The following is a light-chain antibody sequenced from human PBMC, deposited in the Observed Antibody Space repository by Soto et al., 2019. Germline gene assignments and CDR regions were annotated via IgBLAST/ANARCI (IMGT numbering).Light chain of an antibody. CDR2: STS. J-gene: IGLJ3*02. Sequence: QAVVTQEPSLTVSPGGTVTLTCASSTGAVTSGYYPNWFQQKAGQAPRVLIYSTSNKHSWTPARFSGSLLGGKAALTLSGVQPEDEAEYYCLLYYGGVWVFGGGTQLTVL. V-gene: IGLV7-43*01. CDR1: TGAVTSGYY. CDR3: LLYYGGVWV.